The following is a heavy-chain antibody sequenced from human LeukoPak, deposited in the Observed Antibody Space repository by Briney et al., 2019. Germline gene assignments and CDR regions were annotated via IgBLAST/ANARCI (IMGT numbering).Heavy chain of an antibody. CDR3: ARAASDYYDSSGYYPGHDY. D-gene: IGHD3-22*01. CDR2: IYYSGST. Sequence: SETLSLTCTVSGGSISSGGYYWSWIRQHPGKGLEWIGCIYYSGSTYYNPSLKSRVTISVDTSKNQFSLKLSSVTAADTAVYYCARAASDYYDSSGYYPGHDYWGQGTLVTVSS. V-gene: IGHV4-31*03. CDR1: GGSISSGGYY. J-gene: IGHJ4*02.